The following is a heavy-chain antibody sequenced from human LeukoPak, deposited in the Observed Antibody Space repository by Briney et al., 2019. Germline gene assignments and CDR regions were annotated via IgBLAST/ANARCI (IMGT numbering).Heavy chain of an antibody. CDR3: ARGRGPYRPFDY. J-gene: IGHJ4*02. V-gene: IGHV3-11*01. Sequence: GGALRLSCVASRFSFSDYYISWIRQAPGEGVWSGSYISISAITIYYADSVKGRITVSRDNAKNSLYLQMNSLRAEDTAVYFCARGRGPYRPFDYWGQGTLVTVSS. CDR1: RFSFSDYY. CDR2: ISISAITI. D-gene: IGHD3-16*02.